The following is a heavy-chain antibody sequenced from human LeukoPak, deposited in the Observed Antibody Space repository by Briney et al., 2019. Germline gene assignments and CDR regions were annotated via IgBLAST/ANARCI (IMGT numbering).Heavy chain of an antibody. CDR1: GFTFSSYA. CDR3: AEARAFSGYLDY. D-gene: IGHD3-22*01. Sequence: GGSLRLSCAASGFTFSSYAMSWVRQAPGKGLEWVSTISGSGGRTYYADSVEGRFTISRDNSKNTLYLQMNSLRGEDTAVYYCAEARAFSGYLDYWGQGTLVTVSS. J-gene: IGHJ4*02. CDR2: ISGSGGRT. V-gene: IGHV3-23*01.